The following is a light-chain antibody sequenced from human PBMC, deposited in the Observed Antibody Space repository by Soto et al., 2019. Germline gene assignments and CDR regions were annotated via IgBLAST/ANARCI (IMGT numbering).Light chain of an antibody. CDR2: GAS. CDR3: QQYTNWPPNT. J-gene: IGKJ5*01. Sequence: EIVLTQSPATLSSFPGERATLSCRASQAVNTRLAWYQHKPGQAPRLLIYGASTRATGVPARFSGRGSGTEFTLTISRLQSEDFAVYYCQQYTNWPPNTVGQGTRLEIK. CDR1: QAVNTR. V-gene: IGKV3-15*01.